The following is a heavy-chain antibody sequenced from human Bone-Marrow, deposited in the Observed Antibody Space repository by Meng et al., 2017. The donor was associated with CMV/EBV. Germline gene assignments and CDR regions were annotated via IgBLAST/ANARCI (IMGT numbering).Heavy chain of an antibody. CDR3: ARADIVVVPAATYYYYYGMDV. Sequence: GESLKISCAAPEFTVTTIYVRQAPGKGLECVSFIYSGGTTSYADSVKGRFTISRDNAKNSLYLQMNSLRAEDTAVYYCARADIVVVPAATYYYYYGMDVWGQGTTVTVSS. CDR2: IYSGGTT. CDR1: EFTVTTIY. J-gene: IGHJ6*02. D-gene: IGHD2-2*01. V-gene: IGHV3-66*01.